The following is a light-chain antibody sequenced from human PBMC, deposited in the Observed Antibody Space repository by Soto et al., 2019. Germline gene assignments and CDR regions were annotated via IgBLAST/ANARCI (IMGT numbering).Light chain of an antibody. CDR3: QRHGAT. CDR2: GAS. J-gene: IGKJ1*01. CDR1: QSFGSTS. Sequence: EIVLTQSPGTLSLSPGERATLSCRASQSFGSTSLAWYQQKPGQAPRLLIYGASSRATGIPDRFSGSGSGTDFTLTISGLEPEDSAAYYCQRHGATFGQGTKVEIK. V-gene: IGKV3-20*01.